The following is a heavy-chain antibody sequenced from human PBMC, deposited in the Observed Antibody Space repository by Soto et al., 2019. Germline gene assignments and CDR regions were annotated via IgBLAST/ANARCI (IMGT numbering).Heavy chain of an antibody. Sequence: SETLSLACAVYGGSFSGYYWSWIRQPPGKGLEWIGEINHSGSTNYNPSLKSRVTISVDTSKNQFSLKLSSVTAADTAVYYCARTRVRPYAGTDYWGQGTLVTVSS. V-gene: IGHV4-34*01. CDR1: GGSFSGYY. CDR3: ARTRVRPYAGTDY. D-gene: IGHD3-10*01. CDR2: INHSGST. J-gene: IGHJ4*02.